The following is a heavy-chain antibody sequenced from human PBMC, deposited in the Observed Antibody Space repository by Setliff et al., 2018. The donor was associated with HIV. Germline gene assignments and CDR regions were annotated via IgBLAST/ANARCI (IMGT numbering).Heavy chain of an antibody. D-gene: IGHD5-12*01. V-gene: IGHV4-34*01. CDR3: ARGATLLPGYSDRWEYFYMDV. CDR1: GGSFSEYY. Sequence: LSLTCAVYGGSFSEYYWSWIRQSPGKGLEWIGEINHSGSTHYNPPLKSRATISVDTSKNQFSLRLNSANAADTAVYYCARGATLLPGYSDRWEYFYMDVWGKGTTVTVSS. J-gene: IGHJ6*03. CDR2: INHSGST.